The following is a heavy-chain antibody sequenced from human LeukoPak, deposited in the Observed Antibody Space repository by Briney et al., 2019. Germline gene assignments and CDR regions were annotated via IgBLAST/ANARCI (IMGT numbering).Heavy chain of an antibody. CDR3: ARDPSMIVGGYYFDY. V-gene: IGHV3-33*01. CDR1: GFTFSSYG. Sequence: PGRSLRLSCAASGFTFSSYGMHWVRQAPGKGLEWVAGIWYDGSNKYYADSVKGRFTISRDNSKNTLYLQMNSLRAEDTAVYYCARDPSMIVGGYYFDYWGQGTLVTVSS. D-gene: IGHD3-22*01. J-gene: IGHJ4*02. CDR2: IWYDGSNK.